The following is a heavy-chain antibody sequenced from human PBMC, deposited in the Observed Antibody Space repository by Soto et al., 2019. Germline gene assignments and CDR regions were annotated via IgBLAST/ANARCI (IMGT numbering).Heavy chain of an antibody. CDR1: GGSISSGGYY. V-gene: IGHV4-31*03. Sequence: QVQLQESGPGLVKPSQTLSLTCTVSGGSISSGGYYWSWIRQHPGKGLEWIGYIYYSGSTYYNPSLKSRVSMSVGTSKTQSSLKLSSVTAPATAVYYCARSSTCANYFDYWGQGALVTVSS. J-gene: IGHJ4*02. D-gene: IGHD2-2*01. CDR2: IYYSGST. CDR3: ARSSTCANYFDY.